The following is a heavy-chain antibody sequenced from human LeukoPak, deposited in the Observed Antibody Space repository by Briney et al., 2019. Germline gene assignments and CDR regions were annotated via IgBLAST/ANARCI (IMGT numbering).Heavy chain of an antibody. Sequence: GGSLRLSCAASGFTVSSYAMHWVRQAPGKGLEYVSAISSNGGSTYYANSVKGRFTISRDNSKYTLYLQMGSLRAEDMAVYYCARDDVAGAFDIWGQGTMVTVSS. V-gene: IGHV3-64*01. D-gene: IGHD2-15*01. J-gene: IGHJ3*02. CDR2: ISSNGGST. CDR1: GFTVSSYA. CDR3: ARDDVAGAFDI.